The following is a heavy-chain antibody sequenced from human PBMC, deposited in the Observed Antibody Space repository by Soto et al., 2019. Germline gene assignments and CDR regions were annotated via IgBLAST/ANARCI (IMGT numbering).Heavy chain of an antibody. CDR2: IIPIFGTA. CDR3: ARVLGYCSSTSCYGDYYYYYYGMDV. Sequence: SVKVSCKASGGTFSSYAISWVRQAPGQGLEWMGGIIPIFGTANYAQKFQGRVTITADESTSTDYMEMSSLRSEETAVYYCARVLGYCSSTSCYGDYYYYYYGMDVWGQGTTVTVSS. J-gene: IGHJ6*02. V-gene: IGHV1-69*13. CDR1: GGTFSSYA. D-gene: IGHD2-2*01.